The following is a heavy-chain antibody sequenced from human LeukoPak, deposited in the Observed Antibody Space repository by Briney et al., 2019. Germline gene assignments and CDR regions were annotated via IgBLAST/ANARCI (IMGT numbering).Heavy chain of an antibody. CDR2: INPNSGGT. V-gene: IGHV1-2*02. CDR1: GYTFTGYY. J-gene: IGHJ3*02. CDR3: ARRRTLGELSLGAFDI. Sequence: GASVKVSCKASGYTFTGYYMHWVRQAPGQGPEWMGWINPNSGGTNYAQKFQGRVTMTRDTSISTAYMKLSRLRSDDTAVYYCARRRTLGELSLGAFDIWGQGTMVTVSS. D-gene: IGHD3-16*02.